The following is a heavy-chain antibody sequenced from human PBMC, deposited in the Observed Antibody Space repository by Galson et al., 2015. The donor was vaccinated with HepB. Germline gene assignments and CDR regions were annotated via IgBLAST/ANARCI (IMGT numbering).Heavy chain of an antibody. V-gene: IGHV3-23*01. CDR3: TRWLLLMGFFDY. Sequence: SLRLSCAASGFTFSSYAMSWVRQTPGKGLEWVSAISGSGGSTYYADSVKGRFTISRDNSKNTLYLQMNSLRAEDTAVYYCTRWLLLMGFFDYWGQGTLFTVSS. J-gene: IGHJ4*02. D-gene: IGHD2-21*01. CDR2: ISGSGGST. CDR1: GFTFSSYA.